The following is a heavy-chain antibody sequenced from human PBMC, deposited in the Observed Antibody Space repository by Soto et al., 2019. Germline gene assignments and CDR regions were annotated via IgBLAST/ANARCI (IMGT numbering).Heavy chain of an antibody. Sequence: QVQLVESGGGVVQPGRSLRLSCAASGFTLSRYGMHWVRQAPGKGLEWVAVISYDGSTKYYADSVKGRFTISRDNSKNTLYLQMNCMRAEDTAVYYCAIDVLPIAVAGMHFDYWGQGTLVTVSS. CDR3: AIDVLPIAVAGMHFDY. J-gene: IGHJ4*02. CDR1: GFTLSRYG. V-gene: IGHV3-30*03. CDR2: ISYDGSTK. D-gene: IGHD6-19*01.